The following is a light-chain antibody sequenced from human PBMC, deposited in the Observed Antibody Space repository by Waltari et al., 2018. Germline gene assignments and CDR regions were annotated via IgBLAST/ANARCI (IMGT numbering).Light chain of an antibody. Sequence: EVVLTQSPGALSLSPGERATLPCRASQSVSKYLAWYQQRPGRAPRLLIYAASTRATGIPDRFSGSGSGTDFSLTISRLEPEDFAVYYCQNHERLPATFGQGTKVEIK. CDR1: QSVSKY. J-gene: IGKJ1*01. CDR2: AAS. CDR3: QNHERLPAT. V-gene: IGKV3-20*01.